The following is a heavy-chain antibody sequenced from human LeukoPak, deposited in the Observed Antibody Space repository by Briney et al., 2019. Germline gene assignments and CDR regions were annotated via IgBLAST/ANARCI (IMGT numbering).Heavy chain of an antibody. CDR2: ISAYNGNT. V-gene: IGHV1-18*01. D-gene: IGHD2-2*01. Sequence: ASVKVSCKASGYTFTSYGISWVRQAPGQGLEWMGWISAYNGNTNYAQKLQGRVTITTDTSTSTAYMELRSLRSDDTAVYYCARDVVVPAAISMDVWGQGTTVTVSS. CDR3: ARDVVVPAAISMDV. J-gene: IGHJ6*02. CDR1: GYTFTSYG.